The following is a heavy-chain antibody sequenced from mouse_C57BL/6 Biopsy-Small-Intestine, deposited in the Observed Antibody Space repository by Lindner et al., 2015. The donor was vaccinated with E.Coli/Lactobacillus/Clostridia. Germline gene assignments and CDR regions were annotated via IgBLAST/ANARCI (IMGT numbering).Heavy chain of an antibody. V-gene: IGHV1-39*01. CDR2: INPNYGTT. Sequence: VQLQESGPELVKPGASVKISCKASGYSFTDYNMNWVKQSNGKSLEWIGVINPNYGTTSYNQKFKDKATLTADKSSSTAYMQLSSLTSEDSAVYYCARLLYFFDYWGQGTTLTVSS. J-gene: IGHJ2*01. CDR1: GYSFTDYN. CDR3: ARLLYFFDY. D-gene: IGHD1-1*01.